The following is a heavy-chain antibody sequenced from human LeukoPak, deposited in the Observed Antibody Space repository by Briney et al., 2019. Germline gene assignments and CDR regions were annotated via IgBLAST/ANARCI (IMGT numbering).Heavy chain of an antibody. Sequence: GGSLRLSCAASGFTVSSNYMSWVRQAPGKGLEWVSVIYSGGSTYYADSVKGRFTISRDNSKNTLYLQMNSLRAEDTAVYYCARAGHSGYDRPHYFDYWGQGTLVTVSS. J-gene: IGHJ4*02. D-gene: IGHD5-12*01. CDR1: GFTVSSNY. CDR3: ARAGHSGYDRPHYFDY. CDR2: IYSGGST. V-gene: IGHV3-53*01.